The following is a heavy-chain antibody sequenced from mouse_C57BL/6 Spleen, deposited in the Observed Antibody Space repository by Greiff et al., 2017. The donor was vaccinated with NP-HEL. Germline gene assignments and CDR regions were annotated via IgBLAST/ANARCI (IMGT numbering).Heavy chain of an antibody. V-gene: IGHV1-20*01. D-gene: IGHD1-1*01. J-gene: IGHJ4*01. CDR3: ARPFITTVPYYAMDY. CDR1: GYSFTGYF. CDR2: INPYNGDT. Sequence: EVKLMESGPELVKPGDSVKISCKASGYSFTGYFMNWVMQSHGKSLEWIGRINPYNGDTFYNQKFKGKATLTVDKSSSTAHMELRSLTSEDSAVYYCARPFITTVPYYAMDYRGQGNSDTVSS.